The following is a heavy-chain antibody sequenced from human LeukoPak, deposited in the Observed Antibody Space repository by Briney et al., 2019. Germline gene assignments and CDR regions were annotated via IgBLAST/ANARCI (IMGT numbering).Heavy chain of an antibody. V-gene: IGHV3-21*01. CDR3: ARDIPRYRGAFDI. CDR2: ISSSSSYI. CDR1: GFTFSSYS. J-gene: IGHJ3*02. D-gene: IGHD2-21*01. Sequence: NPGGSLRLSCAASGFTFSSYSMNWVRQAPGKGLEWVSSISSSSSYIYYADSVKGRFTISRDNAKNSLYLQMNSLRAEDTAVYYCARDIPRYRGAFDIWGQGTMVTVSS.